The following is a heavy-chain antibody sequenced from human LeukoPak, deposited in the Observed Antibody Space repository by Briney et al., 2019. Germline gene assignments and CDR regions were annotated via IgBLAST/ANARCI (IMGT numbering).Heavy chain of an antibody. J-gene: IGHJ4*02. CDR2: IRGGSSDI. D-gene: IGHD5-18*01. CDR1: GFTFSSFS. CDR3: ARDFSGYSGHDY. Sequence: GGSLRLSCATSGFTFSSFSMNWVRQAPGKGLEWVSYIRGGSSDIHYADSVKGRFTISRDNAKNSLYLQMNSLRAEDTAVYYCARDFSGYSGHDYWGQGTLVAVSS. V-gene: IGHV3-21*05.